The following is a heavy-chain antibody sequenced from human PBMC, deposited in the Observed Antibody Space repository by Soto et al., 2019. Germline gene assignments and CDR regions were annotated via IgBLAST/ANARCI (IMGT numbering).Heavy chain of an antibody. J-gene: IGHJ4*02. Sequence: EVQLVQSGAEVKKPGESLKISCKGSGYSFTSYWIGWVRQLPGKRLEGMGIIYPGDSDIRYSPSFQGQVTISADKSISTAYLQWTSLKASDSAMYYGASHRPTTYGYYFDYWGQGTLVTVSS. CDR1: GYSFTSYW. D-gene: IGHD4-17*01. CDR3: ASHRPTTYGYYFDY. V-gene: IGHV5-51*01. CDR2: IYPGDSDI.